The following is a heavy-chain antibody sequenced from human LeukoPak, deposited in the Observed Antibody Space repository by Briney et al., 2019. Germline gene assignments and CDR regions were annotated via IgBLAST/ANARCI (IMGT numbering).Heavy chain of an antibody. CDR2: IWYDGSNK. Sequence: GRSLRLSCAASGFTFSSYGMHWVRQAPGKGLEWVAVIWYDGSNKKYADSVKGRFTISRDNSKNTLYLQMNSLRVEDTAVYYCARSEFFGEVTPWFDPWGQGTLVIVSS. J-gene: IGHJ5*02. CDR1: GFTFSSYG. V-gene: IGHV3-33*01. CDR3: ARSEFFGEVTPWFDP. D-gene: IGHD3-3*01.